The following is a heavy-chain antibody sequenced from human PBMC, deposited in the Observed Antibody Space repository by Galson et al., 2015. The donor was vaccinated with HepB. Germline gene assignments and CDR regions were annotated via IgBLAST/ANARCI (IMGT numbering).Heavy chain of an antibody. D-gene: IGHD3-10*01. J-gene: IGHJ5*02. CDR1: GYTFTGYY. CDR3: ASATKVVRGVPILGAFDP. Sequence: SVKVSCKASGYTFTGYYMHWVRQAPGQGLEWMGWINPNSGGTNYAQKFQGRVTMTRDTSISTAYMELSRLRSDDTAVYYCASATKVVRGVPILGAFDPWGQGTLVTVSS. V-gene: IGHV1-2*02. CDR2: INPNSGGT.